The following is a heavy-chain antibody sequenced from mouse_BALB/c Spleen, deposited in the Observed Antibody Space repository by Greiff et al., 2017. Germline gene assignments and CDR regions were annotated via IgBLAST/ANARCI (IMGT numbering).Heavy chain of an antibody. V-gene: IGHV1-80*01. CDR3: VKYYYYRYHFYYAMDY. CDR1: GFTFSSYW. CDR2: IYPGDGDT. Sequence: VHLKQSGAELVSPGSSVKFSCKASGFTFSSYWMNWVKQRPGQGLEWIGQIYPGDGDTNYNKKFKGKATLTADKSSSTAYMQLSSLTSEDTAVYFCVKYYYYRYHFYYAMDYWGEGTSVNVAS. D-gene: IGHD2-14*01. J-gene: IGHJ4*01.